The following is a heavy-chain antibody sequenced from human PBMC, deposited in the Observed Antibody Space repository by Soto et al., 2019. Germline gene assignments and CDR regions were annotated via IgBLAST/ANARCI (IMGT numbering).Heavy chain of an antibody. V-gene: IGHV1-18*01. J-gene: IGHJ4*02. CDR3: AREPIAVAAYTFDY. CDR1: GYTFSRYG. CDR2: ISAYNGNT. Sequence: ASGKVSRKASGYTFSRYGISWGRQAPGQGLEWMGWISAYNGNTNYAQKLQGRVTMTTDTSTSTAYMELRSLRSDDTAVYYCAREPIAVAAYTFDYWGQGTLVTVSS. D-gene: IGHD6-19*01.